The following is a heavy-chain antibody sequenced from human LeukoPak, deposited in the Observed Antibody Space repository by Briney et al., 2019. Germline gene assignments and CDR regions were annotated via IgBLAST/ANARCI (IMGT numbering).Heavy chain of an antibody. Sequence: AGGSLRLSCAASGFTFSSYSMNWVRQAPGKGLEWVSSISSSSSYIYYADSVKGRFTISRDNAKNSLYLQMNSLRAEDTAVYYCARLSPGSDTFDYWGQGTLVTVSS. CDR2: ISSSSSYI. CDR3: ARLSPGSDTFDY. J-gene: IGHJ4*02. CDR1: GFTFSSYS. D-gene: IGHD3-10*01. V-gene: IGHV3-21*01.